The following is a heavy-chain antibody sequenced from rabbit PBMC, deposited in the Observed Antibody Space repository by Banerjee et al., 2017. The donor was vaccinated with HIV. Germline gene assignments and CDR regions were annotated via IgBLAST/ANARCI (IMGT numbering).Heavy chain of an antibody. CDR3: ARSDNGGDFGYGYSGFKL. CDR2: IYIGSGST. J-gene: IGHJ4*01. V-gene: IGHV1S43*01. CDR1: GFTISGGGW. Sequence: QSLEESGGDLVKPEGSLTLTCKASGFTISGGGWICWVRQAPGKGLEWIGCIYIGSGSTHYANWVNGRFTISRSTSLDTVDLKMTSLTAADTATYFCARSDNGGDFGYGYSGFKLWGPGTLVTVS. D-gene: IGHD6-1*01.